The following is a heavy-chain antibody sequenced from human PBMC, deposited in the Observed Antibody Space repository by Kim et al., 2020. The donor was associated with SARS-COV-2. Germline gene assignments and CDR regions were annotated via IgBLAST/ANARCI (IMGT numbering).Heavy chain of an antibody. CDR1: GGSFSSYA. J-gene: IGHJ4*02. D-gene: IGHD2-2*01. Sequence: SVKVSCKASGGSFSSYAIGWVRQAPGQGLEWMGRIIPPLDVANYAQKFQGRVTITADESTSTAYMELSSLRSEDTAIYYCAIDRILPAGANDYWGQGTLVTVSS. CDR2: IIPPLDVA. CDR3: AIDRILPAGANDY. V-gene: IGHV1-69*04.